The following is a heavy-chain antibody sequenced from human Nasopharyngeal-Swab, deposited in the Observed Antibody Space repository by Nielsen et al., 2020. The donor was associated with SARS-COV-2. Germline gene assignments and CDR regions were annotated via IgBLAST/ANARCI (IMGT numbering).Heavy chain of an antibody. Sequence: GESLKLSCPASGFTFSSYAMSWVRQAPGKGLEWVSAINGSGGSTYYADSVKGRFTISRDNSKNTLYLQMNSLRAEDTAIYYCAKPTGPYYDFWSGYYSFDYWGQGTLVTVSS. CDR2: INGSGGST. V-gene: IGHV3-23*01. CDR1: GFTFSSYA. CDR3: AKPTGPYYDFWSGYYSFDY. J-gene: IGHJ4*02. D-gene: IGHD3-3*01.